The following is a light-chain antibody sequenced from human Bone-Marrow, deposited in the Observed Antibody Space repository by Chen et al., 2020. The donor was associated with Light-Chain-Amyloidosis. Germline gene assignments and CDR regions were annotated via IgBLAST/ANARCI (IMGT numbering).Light chain of an antibody. CDR2: EVT. CDR3: CSYQGCCNPYV. V-gene: IGLV2-23*02. Sequence: QSARTQPASVSGSPGQSITVHCAGTSSDVGVYNLVSWYQQHPGKAPKLMIYEVTKRPSGVSTRFSGSKSGNTASLTISGLQAEDEADYYCCSYQGCCNPYVFGTGTKVTVL. J-gene: IGLJ1*01. CDR1: SSDVGVYNL.